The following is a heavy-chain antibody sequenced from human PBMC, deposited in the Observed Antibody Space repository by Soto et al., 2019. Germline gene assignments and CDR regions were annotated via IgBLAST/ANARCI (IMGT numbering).Heavy chain of an antibody. J-gene: IGHJ4*02. Sequence: PGGSLRLSCAASGFTFDDYAMHWVRQAPGKGLEWVSGISWNSGSIGYADSVKGRFTISRDNAKNPLYLQMNSLRAEDTALYYCAKDRKPKPHYYFDYWGQGTLVTVSS. CDR2: ISWNSGSI. CDR1: GFTFDDYA. V-gene: IGHV3-9*01. CDR3: AKDRKPKPHYYFDY.